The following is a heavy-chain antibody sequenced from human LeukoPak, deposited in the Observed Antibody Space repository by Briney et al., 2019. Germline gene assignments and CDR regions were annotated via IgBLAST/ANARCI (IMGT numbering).Heavy chain of an antibody. Sequence: PGGSLRLSCAASGFTASSNYMSWVRQAPGKGLEWVSVIYSGGSTYYADSAKGRFTISRDNSKNTLYLQMNSLRAEDTAVYYCARGEYYYDFLIFDYWGQGTLVTVSS. CDR3: ARGEYYYDFLIFDY. J-gene: IGHJ4*02. CDR2: IYSGGST. V-gene: IGHV3-53*01. D-gene: IGHD3-22*01. CDR1: GFTASSNY.